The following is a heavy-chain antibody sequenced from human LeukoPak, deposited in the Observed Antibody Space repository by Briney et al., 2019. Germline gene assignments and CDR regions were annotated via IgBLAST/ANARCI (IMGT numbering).Heavy chain of an antibody. CDR3: ASENIITFGGVIIQYYYYMDV. J-gene: IGHJ6*03. CDR1: GFTFPDYG. D-gene: IGHD3-16*02. V-gene: IGHV3-20*04. CDR2: INWNGGTT. Sequence: GGSLRLSCAASGFTFPDYGMSWVRLAPGKGLEWVFGINWNGGTTDYADSVKGRFTISRDNAKSSLYLQMNSLRAEDTALYYCASENIITFGGVIIQYYYYMDVWGKGTTVTVSS.